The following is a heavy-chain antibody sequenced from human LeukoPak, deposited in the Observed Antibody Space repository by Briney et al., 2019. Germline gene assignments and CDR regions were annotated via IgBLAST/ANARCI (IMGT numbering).Heavy chain of an antibody. V-gene: IGHV1-58*01. CDR1: GFTFTSSA. J-gene: IGHJ3*02. Sequence: ASVKVSCKASGFTFTSSAVQWVRQARGQRLEWIGWIVVGSGNTNCAQKFQERVTITRDMSTSTAYMELSSLRSEDAAVYYCAADTFPSNDDAFDIWGQGTMVTVSS. CDR2: IVVGSGNT. CDR3: AADTFPSNDDAFDI. D-gene: IGHD3-16*01.